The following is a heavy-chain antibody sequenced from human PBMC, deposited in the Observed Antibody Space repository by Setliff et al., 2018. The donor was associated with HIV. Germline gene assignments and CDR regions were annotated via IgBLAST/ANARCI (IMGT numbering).Heavy chain of an antibody. Sequence: LRLSCAASGFTFSTYWMSWVRQAPGKGLEWVANIKQDGSEKFYVDSVKGRFTISRDNAKNSLYLQMNSLRAEDTAVYYCARDPYPYFDYGDWYFDLWGRGTRVTVSS. CDR3: ARDPYPYFDYGDWYFDL. CDR2: IKQDGSEK. D-gene: IGHD4-17*01. J-gene: IGHJ2*01. V-gene: IGHV3-7*01. CDR1: GFTFSTYW.